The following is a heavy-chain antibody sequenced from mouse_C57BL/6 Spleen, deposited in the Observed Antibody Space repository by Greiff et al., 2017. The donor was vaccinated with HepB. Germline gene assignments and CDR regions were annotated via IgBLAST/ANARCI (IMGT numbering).Heavy chain of an antibody. CDR3: ARGGNGNRYFDV. CDR2: IYPGDGDT. CDR1: GYAFSSSW. V-gene: IGHV1-82*01. J-gene: IGHJ1*03. D-gene: IGHD2-1*01. Sequence: VQLQQSGPELVKPGASVKISCKASGYAFSSSWMNWVKQRPGKGLEWIGRIYPGDGDTNYNGKFKGKATLTADKSSSTAYMQLSSLTSEDSAVSFCARGGNGNRYFDVWGTGTTVTVSS.